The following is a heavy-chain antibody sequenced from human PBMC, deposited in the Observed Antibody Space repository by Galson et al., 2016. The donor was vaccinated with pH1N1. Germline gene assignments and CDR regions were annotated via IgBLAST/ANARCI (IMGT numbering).Heavy chain of an antibody. CDR1: GFTFSTFA. CDR3: ARDRGFLSVTTSAFHM. V-gene: IGHV3-23*01. J-gene: IGHJ3*02. D-gene: IGHD4-17*01. Sequence: SLRLSCAASGFTFSTFAMTWVRQAPGKGLEWVSGISSGETTNYADSVKGRFTISRDNSKNTLYLQMNGLRGGDTAVYYCARDRGFLSVTTSAFHMWGQGTMVTVSS. CDR2: ISSGETT.